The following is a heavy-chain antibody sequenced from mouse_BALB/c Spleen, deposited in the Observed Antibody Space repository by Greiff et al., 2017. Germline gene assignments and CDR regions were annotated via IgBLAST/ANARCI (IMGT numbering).Heavy chain of an antibody. CDR1: GFTFSDFY. V-gene: IGHV7-1*02. CDR2: SRNKANDYTT. D-gene: IGHD2-1*01. J-gene: IGHJ3*01. Sequence: EVKVVESGGGLVQPGGSLRLSCATSGFTFSDFYMEWVRQPPGKRLEWIAASRNKANDYTTEYSASVKGRFIVSRDTSQSILYLQMNALRAEDTAIYYCAREDGNAWFAYWGQGTLVTVSA. CDR3: AREDGNAWFAY.